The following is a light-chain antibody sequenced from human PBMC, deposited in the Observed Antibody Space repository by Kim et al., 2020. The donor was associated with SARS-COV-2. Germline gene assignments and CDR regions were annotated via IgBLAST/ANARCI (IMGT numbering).Light chain of an antibody. CDR3: QQSYSTPYT. V-gene: IGKV1-39*01. CDR2: AAS. Sequence: DIQMTQSPSSLSASVGDRVTITCRASQSISSYLNWYQQKPGKAPKLLIYAASSLQSGVPSRFSGSGSGTDFTLTISSLQPEDFATYYCQQSYSTPYTCGQGTRREI. J-gene: IGKJ2*01. CDR1: QSISSY.